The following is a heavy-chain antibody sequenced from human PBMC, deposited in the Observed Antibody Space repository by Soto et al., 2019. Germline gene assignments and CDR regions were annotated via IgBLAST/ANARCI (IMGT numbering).Heavy chain of an antibody. CDR2: IYPDDSDI. J-gene: IGHJ4*02. Sequence: GESLKISCKGSGYTFINYWIGWVRQMPEKGLEWMGIIYPDDSDIRYSPSFQGQVTISADKSISTAYLQWNSLKASDTAMYYCARRLLGVTTPYFDYWGQGTLVTVSS. CDR3: ARRLLGVTTPYFDY. D-gene: IGHD4-17*01. CDR1: GYTFINYW. V-gene: IGHV5-51*01.